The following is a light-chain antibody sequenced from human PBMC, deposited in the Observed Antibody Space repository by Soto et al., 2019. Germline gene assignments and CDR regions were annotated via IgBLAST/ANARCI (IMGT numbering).Light chain of an antibody. J-gene: IGKJ1*01. CDR2: SSS. V-gene: IGKV3-20*01. Sequence: ELVLTQSPGTLSLSPGDRATLSCRASQSVSSTYLAWYQQRPGQAPRLLIYSSSSRASGIPDRFGGSGSGTDFTLTISRLEPEDFAVYYCQQYRTYPPTWTFGQGTKVDIX. CDR3: QQYRTYPPTWT. CDR1: QSVSSTY.